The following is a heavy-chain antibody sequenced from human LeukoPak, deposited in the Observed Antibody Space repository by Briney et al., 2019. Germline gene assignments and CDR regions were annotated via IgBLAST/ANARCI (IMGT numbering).Heavy chain of an antibody. CDR2: IIPIFGTA. CDR1: GGTFSSYA. D-gene: IGHD3-10*01. V-gene: IGHV1-69*01. Sequence: GASVKVSCKASGGTFSSYAISWVRQAPGQGLEWMGGIIPIFGTANYAQKFQGRVTTTADESTSTAYMELSSLRSEDTAVYYCAREGAYGSGSSFDYWGQGTLVTVSS. CDR3: AREGAYGSGSSFDY. J-gene: IGHJ4*02.